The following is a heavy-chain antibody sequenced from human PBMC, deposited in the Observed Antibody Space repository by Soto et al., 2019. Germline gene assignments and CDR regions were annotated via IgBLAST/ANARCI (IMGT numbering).Heavy chain of an antibody. V-gene: IGHV1-3*01. D-gene: IGHD3-10*01. CDR3: ARGERITMVRGVIITRYFQH. J-gene: IGHJ1*01. Sequence: ASVKVSCKASGYTFTSYAMHWVRQAPGQRLEWMGWINAGNGNTKYSQKFQGRVTITRDTSAGTAYMELSSLRSEDTAVYYCARGERITMVRGVIITRYFQHWGQGTLVTVSS. CDR1: GYTFTSYA. CDR2: INAGNGNT.